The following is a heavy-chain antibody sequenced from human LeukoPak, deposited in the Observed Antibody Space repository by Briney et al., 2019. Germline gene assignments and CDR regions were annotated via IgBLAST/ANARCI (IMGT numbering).Heavy chain of an antibody. Sequence: GGSLRLSCAASGFTFSSYSMNWVRQAPGKGLEWVSSISSSSSYIYYADSVKGRFTISRDNAKNSLYLQMNSLRAEDTAVCYCARDPLSTVTTEYYFDYWGQGTLVTVSS. V-gene: IGHV3-21*01. CDR3: ARDPLSTVTTEYYFDY. CDR2: ISSSSSYI. D-gene: IGHD4-17*01. J-gene: IGHJ4*02. CDR1: GFTFSSYS.